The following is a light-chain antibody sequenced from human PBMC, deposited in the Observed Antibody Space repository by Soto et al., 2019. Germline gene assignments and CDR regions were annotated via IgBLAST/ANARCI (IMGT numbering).Light chain of an antibody. CDR2: DVS. CDR1: SSDVGGYNS. Sequence: QSALTQPRSVSGSPGQSVTISCTGTSSDVGGYNSVSWYQQYPGKAPKLMIYDVSKRPSGVPDRFSGSKSGNAASLTISGLQAEDEADYYCCSYAGTSTWVFGGGTKVTVL. CDR3: CSYAGTSTWV. V-gene: IGLV2-11*01. J-gene: IGLJ3*02.